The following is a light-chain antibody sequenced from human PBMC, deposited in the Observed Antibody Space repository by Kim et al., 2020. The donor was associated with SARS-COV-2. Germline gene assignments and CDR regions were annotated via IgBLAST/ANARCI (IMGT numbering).Light chain of an antibody. CDR3: QTWGTGIPV. Sequence: QPVLTQSPSASASLGASVKLTCTLSSGHSTYAIAWHQQQPEKGPRYLMKVNSDGSHSKGDGIPDRFSGSSSGAVSYLTISSLQSEDEADYYCQTWGTGIPVFGGGTQLTVL. CDR2: VNSDGSH. V-gene: IGLV4-69*01. J-gene: IGLJ3*02. CDR1: SGHSTYA.